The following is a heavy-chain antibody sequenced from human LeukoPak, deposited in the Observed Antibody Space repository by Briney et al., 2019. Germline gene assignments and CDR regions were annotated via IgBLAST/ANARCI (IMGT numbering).Heavy chain of an antibody. CDR2: ISGSDGST. CDR1: GFTFSSFA. CDR3: AKTTKGVRFLECDY. J-gene: IGHJ4*02. D-gene: IGHD3-3*01. V-gene: IGHV3-23*01. Sequence: GRSLRLSCAASGFTFSSFALSWVRQAPGKGLEWVSGISGSDGSTYYTDSVKGRFTISRDNSKNTLYLQMNGLRVEDTAVYYCAKTTKGVRFLECDYWGQGTLVTVSS.